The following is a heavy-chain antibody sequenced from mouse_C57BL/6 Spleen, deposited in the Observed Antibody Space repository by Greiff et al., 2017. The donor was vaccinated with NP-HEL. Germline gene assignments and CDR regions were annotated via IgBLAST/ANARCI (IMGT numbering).Heavy chain of an antibody. CDR2: IHPNSGST. Sequence: QVQLQQPGAELVKPGASVKLSCKASGYTFTSYWMHWVKQRPGQGLEWIGMIHPNSGSTNYNEKFKSKATLTVDKSSSTAYMQLSSLTSEDSAVYYCARSEYYGSSSLDYWGQGTTLTVSS. V-gene: IGHV1-64*01. D-gene: IGHD1-1*01. CDR1: GYTFTSYW. CDR3: ARSEYYGSSSLDY. J-gene: IGHJ2*01.